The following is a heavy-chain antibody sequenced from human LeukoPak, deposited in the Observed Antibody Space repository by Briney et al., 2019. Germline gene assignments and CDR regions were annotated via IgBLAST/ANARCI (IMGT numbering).Heavy chain of an antibody. D-gene: IGHD1-1*01. CDR1: GFTFSSYA. J-gene: IGHJ4*02. CDR3: AKSKPPHGVTTTFDY. V-gene: IGHV3-23*01. CDR2: ISGSGGST. Sequence: GGSLRLSCAASGFTFSSYAMSWVRQAPGKGLEWVSAISGSGGSTYYADSVKGRFTISRDNSKDTVYLQMNNLRADDTAVYYCAKSKPPHGVTTTFDYWGQGTLVTVSS.